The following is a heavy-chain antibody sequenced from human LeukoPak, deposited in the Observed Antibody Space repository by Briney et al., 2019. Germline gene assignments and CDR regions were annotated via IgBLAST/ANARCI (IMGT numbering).Heavy chain of an antibody. CDR2: IYYSGST. D-gene: IGHD3-22*01. CDR1: GGSISSYY. V-gene: IGHV4-59*12. J-gene: IGHJ5*02. CDR3: ARGAVVRNYYDSSGYYSWFDP. Sequence: SETLSLTCTVSGGSISSYYWSWIRQPPGKGLEWIGYIYYSGSTNYNPSLKSRVTISVDTSKNQFSLKLSSVTAADTAVYYCARGAVVRNYYDSSGYYSWFDPWGQGTLVTVSS.